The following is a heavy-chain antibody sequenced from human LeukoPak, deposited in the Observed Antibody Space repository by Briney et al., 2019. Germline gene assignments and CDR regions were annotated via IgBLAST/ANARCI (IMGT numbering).Heavy chain of an antibody. J-gene: IGHJ4*02. CDR1: GYTFTGYY. CDR3: ARVYNWNYGYFDY. CDR2: INPNSGGT. Sequence: ASVKVSCKASGYTFTGYYMHWVRQAPGQGLEWMGWINPNSGGTNYAQKFQGRVTMTRDTSISTAYMELSRLRSDDTAVCYCARVYNWNYGYFDYWGQGTLVTVSS. V-gene: IGHV1-2*02. D-gene: IGHD1-7*01.